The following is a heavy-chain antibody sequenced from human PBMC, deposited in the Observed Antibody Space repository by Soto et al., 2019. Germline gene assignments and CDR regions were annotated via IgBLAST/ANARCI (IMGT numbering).Heavy chain of an antibody. CDR2: ISGDTGHT. CDR1: GYSFDKNG. Sequence: QVLLVQSGAEVKKPGASLNISCKGSGYSFDKNGISWVRQAPGQGLEWMGWISGDTGHTNYAQKFQGRLSVTTVTSTRTAYMELRSLTSDDTAMYYCARDKGDFTFGPWGKGSLVTVSS. V-gene: IGHV1-18*01. CDR3: ARDKGDFTFGP. D-gene: IGHD3-3*01. J-gene: IGHJ5*02.